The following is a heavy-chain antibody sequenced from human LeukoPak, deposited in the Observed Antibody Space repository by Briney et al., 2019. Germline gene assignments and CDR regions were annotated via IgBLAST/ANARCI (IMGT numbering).Heavy chain of an antibody. Sequence: GASLRLSCAASGFTFNNYGMSWVRQAPGKGLEWVSTINYNGINTHYADSVKGRFTISRDDSKNTLYLQMNSLRVEDTALYYCTKGDGGWYPIDSWGQGILVIVSS. CDR3: TKGDGGWYPIDS. V-gene: IGHV3-23*05. J-gene: IGHJ4*02. CDR2: INYNGINT. D-gene: IGHD6-19*01. CDR1: GFTFNNYG.